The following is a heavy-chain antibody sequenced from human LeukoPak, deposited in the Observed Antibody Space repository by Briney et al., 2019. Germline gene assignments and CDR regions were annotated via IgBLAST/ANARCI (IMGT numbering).Heavy chain of an antibody. CDR2: ISWNGGSI. CDR3: AKSADCSGGSCPRYFDY. J-gene: IGHJ4*02. Sequence: GGSLRLSCAASGFTFDDYAMHWVRQAPGKGLEWVSGISWNGGSIGYADSVKGRFTISRDNAKNSLYLQMNSLRAEDTALYYCAKSADCSGGSCPRYFDYWAREPWSPSPQ. CDR1: GFTFDDYA. V-gene: IGHV3-9*01. D-gene: IGHD2-15*01.